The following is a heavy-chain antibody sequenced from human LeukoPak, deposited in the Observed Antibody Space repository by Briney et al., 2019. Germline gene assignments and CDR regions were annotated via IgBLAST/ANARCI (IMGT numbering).Heavy chain of an antibody. CDR2: IWYDGSNK. J-gene: IGHJ6*02. Sequence: GGSLRLSCAASGFTFSSYGMPWVRQAPGKGLEWVAVIWYDGSNKYYADSVKGRFTISRDNSKNTLYLQMNSLRAEDTAVYYCAREPDTTYGMDVWGQGTTVTVSS. D-gene: IGHD1-1*01. CDR1: GFTFSSYG. V-gene: IGHV3-33*01. CDR3: AREPDTTYGMDV.